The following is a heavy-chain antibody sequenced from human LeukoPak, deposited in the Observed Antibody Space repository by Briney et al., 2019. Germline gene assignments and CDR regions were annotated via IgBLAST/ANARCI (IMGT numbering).Heavy chain of an antibody. D-gene: IGHD6-13*01. Sequence: PGGSLRLSWAASGFTFSSYSMNWVRQAAGKGLEWVSYISTTGSTIYYADSVKGRFTISRDNAKNSLYLRMNSLRAEDTAVYYCAKDSEIAAAGSYWYFDLWGRGTLVTVSS. CDR3: AKDSEIAAAGSYWYFDL. CDR2: ISTTGSTI. J-gene: IGHJ2*01. V-gene: IGHV3-48*01. CDR1: GFTFSSYS.